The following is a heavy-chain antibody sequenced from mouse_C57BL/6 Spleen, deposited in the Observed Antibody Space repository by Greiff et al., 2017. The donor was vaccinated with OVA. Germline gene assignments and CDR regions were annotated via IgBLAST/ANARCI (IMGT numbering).Heavy chain of an antibody. Sequence: ESGPGMVKPSQSLSLTCTVTGYSITSGYDWHWIRHFPGNKLEWMGYISYSGSTNYNPSLKSRISITHDTSKNHFFLKLNSVTTEDTATYYCARDDGYSWFAYWGQGTLVTVSA. CDR3: ARDDGYSWFAY. D-gene: IGHD2-3*01. J-gene: IGHJ3*01. V-gene: IGHV3-1*01. CDR2: ISYSGST. CDR1: GYSITSGYD.